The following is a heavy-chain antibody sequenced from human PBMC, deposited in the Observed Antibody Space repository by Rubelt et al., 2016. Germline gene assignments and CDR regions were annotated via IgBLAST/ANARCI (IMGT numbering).Heavy chain of an antibody. CDR2: IYYSGST. D-gene: IGHD1-1*01. J-gene: IGHJ4*02. CDR1: GGSISSSSYY. V-gene: IGHV4-61*01. Sequence: QLQLQESGPGLVKPSETLSLTCTVSGGSISSSSYYWSWIRQPPGKGLEWIGYIYYSGSTNYNPSLKSRVTISVDTSKNQFSRKLSSVTAADTAVYYCATQTGHWPFDYWGQGTLVTVSS. CDR3: ATQTGHWPFDY.